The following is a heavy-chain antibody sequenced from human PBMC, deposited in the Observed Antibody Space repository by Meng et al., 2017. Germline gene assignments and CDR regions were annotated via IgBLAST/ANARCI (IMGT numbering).Heavy chain of an antibody. CDR3: ARDSGATDAFDI. Sequence: GESLKISCAASGFTFSDYYMNWVRQAPGKGLEWVAVIWYDGSNKYYADSVKGRFTISRDNSKNTLYLQMNSLRAEDTAVYYCARDSGATDAFDIWGQGTMVTVSS. CDR2: IWYDGSNK. J-gene: IGHJ3*02. CDR1: GFTFSDYY. D-gene: IGHD1-26*01. V-gene: IGHV3-33*08.